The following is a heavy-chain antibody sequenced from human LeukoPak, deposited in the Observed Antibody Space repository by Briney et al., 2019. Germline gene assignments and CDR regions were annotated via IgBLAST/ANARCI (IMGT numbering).Heavy chain of an antibody. CDR3: ARGSDYDSSGYPFDY. D-gene: IGHD3-22*01. Sequence: PSETLSLTCAVHGGSFSGYYWSWIRQPPGRGLEWIGEINHSGSTNYNPSLKSRVTISVDTSKNQFSLKLSSVTAADTAVYYCARGSDYDSSGYPFDYWGQGTLVTVSS. V-gene: IGHV4-34*01. CDR2: INHSGST. J-gene: IGHJ4*02. CDR1: GGSFSGYY.